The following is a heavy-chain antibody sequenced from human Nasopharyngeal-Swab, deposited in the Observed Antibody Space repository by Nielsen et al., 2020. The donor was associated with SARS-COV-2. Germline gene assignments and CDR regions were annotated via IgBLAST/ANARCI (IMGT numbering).Heavy chain of an antibody. D-gene: IGHD6-19*01. Sequence: ESLKISCAASGFTFSSYWMHWVRHAPGKGLVWVSRINSDGSSTRDADSVKGRFTISRDNAKNTLYLQMNSLRAEDTAVYYCARPGSSGSYDAFDIWGQGTMVTVSS. J-gene: IGHJ3*02. V-gene: IGHV3-74*01. CDR3: ARPGSSGSYDAFDI. CDR1: GFTFSSYW. CDR2: INSDGSST.